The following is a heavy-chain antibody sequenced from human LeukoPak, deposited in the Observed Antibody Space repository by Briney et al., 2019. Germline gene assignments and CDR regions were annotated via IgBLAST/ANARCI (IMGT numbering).Heavy chain of an antibody. D-gene: IGHD1-7*01. CDR2: ISSDGNDK. CDR1: GFIFSRYA. Sequence: GGSLRLSCAASGFIFSRYAMHWVRQAPGKGLEWVAVISSDGNDKHYADYGKGRFTISRGNSKNTLYLQMNSLRDEDTAMYHCAKDIGNSARYYFDYWGQGTLVTVSS. V-gene: IGHV3-30-3*01. CDR3: AKDIGNSARYYFDY. J-gene: IGHJ4*02.